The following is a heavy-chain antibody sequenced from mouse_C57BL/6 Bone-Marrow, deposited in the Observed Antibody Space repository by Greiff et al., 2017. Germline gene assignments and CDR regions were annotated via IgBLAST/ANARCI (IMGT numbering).Heavy chain of an antibody. D-gene: IGHD2-4*01. CDR2: ISSGGSYT. Sequence: EVKLMESGGVLVKPGGSLKLSCAASGFTFSSYGMSWVRQTPDKRLEWVATISSGGSYTYYPDSVTGRFTFSSDNAKNTLYLEMSRLKSEDTAMYYCARHQRLRQDYDMDYWGTGTTVTVSS. J-gene: IGHJ4*01. CDR1: GFTFSSYG. CDR3: ARHQRLRQDYDMDY. V-gene: IGHV5-6*01.